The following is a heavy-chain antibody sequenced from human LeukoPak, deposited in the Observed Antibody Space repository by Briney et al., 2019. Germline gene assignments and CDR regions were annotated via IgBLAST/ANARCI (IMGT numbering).Heavy chain of an antibody. V-gene: IGHV3-30*18. D-gene: IGHD3-10*01. CDR2: ISSDGSDK. J-gene: IGHJ4*02. CDR1: GFTFSSYV. CDR3: AKGVRGVIAYYFDY. Sequence: PGRSPRLSCAASGFTFSSYVIHWVRQAPGKGLEWVAVISSDGSDKYYAESGKGRFTISRDNSKNQLYLQMNSLRAEDTAVYYCAKGVRGVIAYYFDYWGQGTLVTVSS.